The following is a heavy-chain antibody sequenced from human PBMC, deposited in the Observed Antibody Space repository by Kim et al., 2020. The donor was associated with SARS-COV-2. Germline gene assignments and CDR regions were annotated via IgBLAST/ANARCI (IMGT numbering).Heavy chain of an antibody. D-gene: IGHD3-3*01. CDR1: GGSFSGYY. Sequence: SETLSLTCAVYGGSFSGYYWSWIRQPPGKGLEWIGEINHSGSTNYNPSLKSRVTISVDTSKNQFSLKLSSVTAADTAVYYCARRGYDFWSGYYPNFDYWGQGTLVTVSS. V-gene: IGHV4-34*01. CDR2: INHSGST. CDR3: ARRGYDFWSGYYPNFDY. J-gene: IGHJ4*02.